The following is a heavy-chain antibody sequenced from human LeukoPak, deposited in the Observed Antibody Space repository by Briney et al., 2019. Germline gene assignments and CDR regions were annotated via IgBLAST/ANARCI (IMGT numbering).Heavy chain of an antibody. J-gene: IGHJ4*02. D-gene: IGHD1-26*01. V-gene: IGHV4-59*11. CDR2: IYYSGST. CDR1: GGSISSHY. Sequence: SETLSLTCTVSGGSISSHYWSWIRQPPGKGLEWIGYIYYSGSTNYNPSLKSRVTISVDTSKNQFSLKLSSVTAADTAVYYCARERSGSYVDYFDYWGQGTPVTVSS. CDR3: ARERSGSYVDYFDY.